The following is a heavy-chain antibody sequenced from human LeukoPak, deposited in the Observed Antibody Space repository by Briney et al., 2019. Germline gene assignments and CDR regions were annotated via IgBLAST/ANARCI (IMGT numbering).Heavy chain of an antibody. Sequence: SETLSLTCTVSGGSITSYYWNWIRQPPGKGLEWIGNIYYSGGINYNPSLRGRVTMSVDTSKNQFSLRLSSVTAADTAVYYCARGGLSSWISFDSWGQGTLVTVS. CDR2: IYYSGGI. V-gene: IGHV4-59*01. D-gene: IGHD2-2*03. CDR1: GGSITSYY. J-gene: IGHJ4*02. CDR3: ARGGLSSWISFDS.